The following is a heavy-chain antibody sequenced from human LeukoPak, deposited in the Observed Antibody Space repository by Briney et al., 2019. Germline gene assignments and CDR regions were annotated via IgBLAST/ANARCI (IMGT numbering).Heavy chain of an antibody. D-gene: IGHD3-3*01. Sequence: SGGSLRLSCAASGFTFSSYAMSWVRQAPGKGLEWVSAISGSGGSTYYADSVKGRFTISRDNSKNTLYLQMNSLRAEDTAVYYCAKDIRRVVTIPGYWGQGTLVTVSS. J-gene: IGHJ4*02. CDR1: GFTFSSYA. V-gene: IGHV3-23*01. CDR3: AKDIRRVVTIPGY. CDR2: ISGSGGST.